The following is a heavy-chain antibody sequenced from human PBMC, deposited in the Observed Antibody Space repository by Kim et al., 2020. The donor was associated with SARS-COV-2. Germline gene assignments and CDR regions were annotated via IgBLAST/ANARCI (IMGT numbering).Heavy chain of an antibody. CDR3: AREPQYTITMIVGAWAFDI. Sequence: GRVTITRDTSASTAYMELSSLRSEDTAVYYCAREPQYTITMIVGAWAFDIWGQGTMVTVSS. J-gene: IGHJ3*02. D-gene: IGHD3-22*01. V-gene: IGHV1-3*01.